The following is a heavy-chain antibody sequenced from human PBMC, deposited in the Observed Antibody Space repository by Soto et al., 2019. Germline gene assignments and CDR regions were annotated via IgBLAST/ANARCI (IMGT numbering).Heavy chain of an antibody. CDR1: GFTFSSYW. Sequence: EVQLVESGGGLVQPGGSLRLSCAASGFTFSSYWMNWVRQAPGKGLVWVSRINADGSDTHYADSVKGRFTISRDNAKNPLYLQMNSLRPEYTSVYYCARGFRDYWGQGTLVTVSS. V-gene: IGHV3-74*01. CDR3: ARGFRDY. CDR2: INADGSDT. J-gene: IGHJ4*02.